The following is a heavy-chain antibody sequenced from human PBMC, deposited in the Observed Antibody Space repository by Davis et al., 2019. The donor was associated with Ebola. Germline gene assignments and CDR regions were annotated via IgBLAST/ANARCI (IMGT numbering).Heavy chain of an antibody. J-gene: IGHJ4*02. D-gene: IGHD1-26*01. Sequence: PGGSLRLSCAASGFTFSNYWMHWVRQAPGKGLVWVSRVSSDGTRTNYADSVRGRFTISRDNAKNSLYLQINSLRDEDTAVYYCARDVYWNFDYWGQGTLVTVSS. V-gene: IGHV3-74*01. CDR3: ARDVYWNFDY. CDR2: VSSDGTRT. CDR1: GFTFSNYW.